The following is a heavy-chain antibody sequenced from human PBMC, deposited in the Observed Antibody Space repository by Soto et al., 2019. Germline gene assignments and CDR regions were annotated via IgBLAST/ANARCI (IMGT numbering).Heavy chain of an antibody. J-gene: IGHJ4*02. V-gene: IGHV4-59*01. CDR1: GDSMRSFY. D-gene: IGHD4-17*01. CDR2: IYYSGST. Sequence: PSETLSLTCTVYGDSMRSFYWSWIRQPPGKGLEWIGNIYYSGSTNYNPSRKSRVTMSVDMSKNQVSLKLSSVTAADTAVYYSARVGGYSGDYPNFDYWDQGALGTVS. CDR3: ARVGGYSGDYPNFDY.